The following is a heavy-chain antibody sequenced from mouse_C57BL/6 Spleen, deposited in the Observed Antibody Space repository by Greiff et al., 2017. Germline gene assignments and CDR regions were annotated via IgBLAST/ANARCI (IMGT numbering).Heavy chain of an antibody. J-gene: IGHJ4*01. CDR1: GYAFTNYL. Sequence: VQLQQSGAELVRPGTSVKVSCKASGYAFTNYLIEWVKQRPGQGLGWIGVINPGNGGTNYNEKFKGKATLTADKSSSTAYMQLSSLTSEDSAVYFCARGGYYGSSYGAMDYWGQGTSVTVSS. CDR3: ARGGYYGSSYGAMDY. CDR2: INPGNGGT. V-gene: IGHV1-54*01. D-gene: IGHD1-1*01.